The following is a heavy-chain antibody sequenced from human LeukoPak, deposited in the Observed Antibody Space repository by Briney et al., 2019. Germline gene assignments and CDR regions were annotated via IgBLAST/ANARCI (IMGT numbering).Heavy chain of an antibody. CDR1: GGTFSSYA. Sequence: ASVKVSCKASGGTFSSYAISWVRQAPGQGLEWMGRIIPILGIANYAQKFQGRVTITADKSTSTAYMELSSLRSEDTAVYYCARDSSAVAGHYFDYWGQGTLVAVSS. CDR3: ARDSSAVAGHYFDY. V-gene: IGHV1-69*04. J-gene: IGHJ4*02. D-gene: IGHD6-19*01. CDR2: IIPILGIA.